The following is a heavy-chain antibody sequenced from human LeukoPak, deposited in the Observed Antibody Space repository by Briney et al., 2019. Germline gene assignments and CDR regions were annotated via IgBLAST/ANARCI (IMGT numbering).Heavy chain of an antibody. Sequence: GGSLRLSCAASGFTFSSYSMNWVRQAPGKGLEWVSYISSSSSTIYYADSVKGRFTISRDNAKNSLYLQMNSLRAEDTAVYYYARMSSAGIDYWGQGTLVTVSS. V-gene: IGHV3-48*01. CDR2: ISSSSSTI. CDR1: GFTFSSYS. J-gene: IGHJ4*02. CDR3: ARMSSAGIDY. D-gene: IGHD1-26*01.